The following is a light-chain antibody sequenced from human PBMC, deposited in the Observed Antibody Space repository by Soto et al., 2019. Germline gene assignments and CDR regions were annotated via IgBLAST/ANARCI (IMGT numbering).Light chain of an antibody. V-gene: IGKV3-20*01. J-gene: IGKJ1*01. CDR3: QQYGGSPRT. CDR1: QSVSSSY. Sequence: EMVMTQSPATLSLSPGERSTVSCRASQSVSSSYLAWYQQKPGQAPRLLIYGASSRATGIPDRFSGSGSGTDFTLTISRLEPEDFAVYYCQQYGGSPRTFGQGTKVDIK. CDR2: GAS.